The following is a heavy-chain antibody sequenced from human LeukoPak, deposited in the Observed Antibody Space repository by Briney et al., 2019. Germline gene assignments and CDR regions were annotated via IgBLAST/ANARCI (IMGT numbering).Heavy chain of an antibody. CDR1: GVSISSTSYY. D-gene: IGHD3-16*01. V-gene: IGHV4-39*01. CDR3: ARGNYDYVWGGIDY. J-gene: IGHJ4*02. Sequence: PSETLSLTCTVSGVSISSTSYYRGWIRQPPGKGLEWIASIYYSGSTYYNPSLKSRVTISVDTSKNQFSLQLSSVTAADTAVYYCARGNYDYVWGGIDYWGQGTLVTV. CDR2: IYYSGST.